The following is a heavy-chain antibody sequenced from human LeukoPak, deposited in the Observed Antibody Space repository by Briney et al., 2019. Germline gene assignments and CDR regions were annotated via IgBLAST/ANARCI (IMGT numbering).Heavy chain of an antibody. J-gene: IGHJ4*02. CDR2: IRYDGSNK. D-gene: IGHD2-15*01. CDR1: GFTFSSYG. CDR3: AKLVVVAATLLDY. Sequence: PGGSLRLSCAASGFTFSSYGMHWVRQAPGKGLEWVAFIRYDGSNKYYADSVKGRFTISRDNSKNTLYLQMNSLRAEDTAVYYCAKLVVVAATLLDYWGQGTLVTVSS. V-gene: IGHV3-30*02.